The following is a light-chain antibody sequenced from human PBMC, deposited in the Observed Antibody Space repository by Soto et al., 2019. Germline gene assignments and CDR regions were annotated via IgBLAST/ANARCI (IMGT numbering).Light chain of an antibody. CDR1: NSINSN. CDR2: RSS. J-gene: IGKJ4*01. CDR3: QQYREWPLT. V-gene: IGKV3-15*01. Sequence: EIVMTQSPATLSVSQGETATFSCRASNSINSNLAWYQQKPGQAPRLLIYRSSIRATGVPARFSGSGSGTEFTLTISSLQSEDFAVFYCQQYREWPLTFGGGTNVELK.